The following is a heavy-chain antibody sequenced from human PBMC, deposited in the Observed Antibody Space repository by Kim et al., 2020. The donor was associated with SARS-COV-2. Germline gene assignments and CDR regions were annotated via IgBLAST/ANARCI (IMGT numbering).Heavy chain of an antibody. D-gene: IGHD2-15*01. CDR2: IRGSHST. J-gene: IGHJ3*01. V-gene: IGHV3-23*01. CDR1: GFTFNNYA. CDR3: AKSISGPNGSDDAF. Sequence: GGSLRLSCAASGFTFNNYAMSWFRQAPGTGLEWVSSIRGSHSTFSADSGTGRIFISRDNCESTLNLQMLKLKAEDTDVKDGAKSISGPNGSDDAF.